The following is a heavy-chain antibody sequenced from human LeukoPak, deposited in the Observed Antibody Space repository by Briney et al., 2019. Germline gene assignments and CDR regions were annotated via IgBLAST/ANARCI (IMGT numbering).Heavy chain of an antibody. J-gene: IGHJ6*02. CDR2: IGTAGDT. V-gene: IGHV3-13*01. Sequence: SGGSLRLSCAASGFTFSSYDMHWVRQATGKGLEWVSAIGTAGDTYYPGSVKGRFTISRENAKNSLYLQMNSLRAGDTAVYYCARGLRFGESRGYYGMDVWGQGTTVTVSS. CDR3: ARGLRFGESRGYYGMDV. D-gene: IGHD3-10*01. CDR1: GFTFSSYD.